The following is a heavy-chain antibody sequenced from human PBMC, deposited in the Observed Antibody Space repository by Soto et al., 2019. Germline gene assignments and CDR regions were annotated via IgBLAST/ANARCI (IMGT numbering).Heavy chain of an antibody. V-gene: IGHV1-18*01. Sequence: QVQLVQSGAEVKKPGASVKVSRKASGYTFTSYGISWVRQAPGQGLEWMGWISAYNGNTNYAQKLQGRVTMTTDTSTSTAYMELRSLRSDDTAVYYCARIPRRLIRYFDWLFDYWGQGTLVTVSS. CDR2: ISAYNGNT. CDR3: ARIPRRLIRYFDWLFDY. D-gene: IGHD3-9*01. J-gene: IGHJ4*02. CDR1: GYTFTSYG.